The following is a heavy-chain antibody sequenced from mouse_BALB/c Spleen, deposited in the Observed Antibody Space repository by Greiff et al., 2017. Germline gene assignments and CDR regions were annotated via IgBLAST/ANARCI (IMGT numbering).Heavy chain of an antibody. CDR1: GFNIKDYY. CDR2: IDPENGNT. V-gene: IGHV14-1*02. D-gene: IGHD1-1*01. Sequence: VQLQQSGAELVRPGALVKLSCKASGFNIKDYYMHWVKQRPEQGLEWIGWIDPENGNTIYDPKFQGKASITADTSSNTAYLQLSSLTSADTAVYYCARVYGSSYDYFDYWGQGTTLTVSS. CDR3: ARVYGSSYDYFDY. J-gene: IGHJ2*01.